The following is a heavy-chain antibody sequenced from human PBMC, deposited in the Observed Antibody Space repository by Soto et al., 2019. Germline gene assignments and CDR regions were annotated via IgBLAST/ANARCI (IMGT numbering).Heavy chain of an antibody. CDR1: GFTFNNYW. V-gene: IGHV3-74*01. Sequence: EVQLVESGGELVQPGGSLRLSCAASGFTFNNYWMHWVRQTPGKGLVWVSRINPDGRRVNYADFVKGRFTITRDNAKNNAYLHMNSLGAEDTAVYYCVRVPRGTDNWLDPWGQGTLATVSS. D-gene: IGHD3-16*01. J-gene: IGHJ5*02. CDR2: INPDGRRV. CDR3: VRVPRGTDNWLDP.